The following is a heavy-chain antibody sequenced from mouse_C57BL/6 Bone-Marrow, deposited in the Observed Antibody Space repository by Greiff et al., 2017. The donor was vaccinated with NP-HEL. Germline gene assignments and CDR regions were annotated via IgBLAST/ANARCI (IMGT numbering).Heavy chain of an antibody. J-gene: IGHJ1*03. Sequence: VMLVESGAELVRPGASVKLSCKASGYTFTDYYINWVKQRPGQGLEWIARIYPGSGNTYYNEKFKGKATLTAEKSSSTAYMQLSSLTSEDSAVYFCARSYYYGFWYFDVWGTGTTVTVSS. CDR1: GYTFTDYY. D-gene: IGHD1-1*01. CDR2: IYPGSGNT. V-gene: IGHV1-76*01. CDR3: ARSYYYGFWYFDV.